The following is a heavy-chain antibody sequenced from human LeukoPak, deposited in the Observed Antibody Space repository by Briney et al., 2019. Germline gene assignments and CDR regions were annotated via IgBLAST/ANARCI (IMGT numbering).Heavy chain of an antibody. V-gene: IGHV3-43*02. CDR2: ITGDGSNT. J-gene: IGHJ4*02. D-gene: IGHD1-26*01. Sequence: GGSLRLSCAASGFTFDDYAMHWVRQAPGKGLTWVSLITGDGSNTYYAASVKGRFTISRDNAKNSLYLQMNSLRAEDTAVYYCAREPSGSLDYWGQGTLVTVSS. CDR3: AREPSGSLDY. CDR1: GFTFDDYA.